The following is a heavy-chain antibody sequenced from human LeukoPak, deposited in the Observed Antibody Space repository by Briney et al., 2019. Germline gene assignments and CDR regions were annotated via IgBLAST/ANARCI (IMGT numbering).Heavy chain of an antibody. Sequence: PWGSLSLSCAASGFTFSNYGMNWVRQAPGKGLEWVSSISSSSSYIYYADSVKGRFTISRHNAKNSLYLQMNSLRAEDTAVYYCGRDGTAAGTGPSWFDPWGHGTFGTVSS. CDR2: ISSSSSYI. D-gene: IGHD6-13*01. V-gene: IGHV3-21*01. J-gene: IGHJ5*02. CDR1: GFTFSNYG. CDR3: GRDGTAAGTGPSWFDP.